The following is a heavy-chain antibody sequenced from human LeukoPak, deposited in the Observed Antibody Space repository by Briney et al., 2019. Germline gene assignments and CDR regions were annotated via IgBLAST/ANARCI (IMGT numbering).Heavy chain of an antibody. CDR1: GYTFTGYY. V-gene: IGHV1-8*02. D-gene: IGHD6-19*01. CDR2: MNPNSGNT. J-gene: IGHJ5*02. Sequence: ASVKVSCKASGYTFTGYYMHWVRQAPGQGLEWMGWMNPNSGNTGYAQKFQGRVTMTRNTSISTAYMGLSSLRSEDTAVYYCARGRAQWLVHNWFDPWGQGTLVTVSS. CDR3: ARGRAQWLVHNWFDP.